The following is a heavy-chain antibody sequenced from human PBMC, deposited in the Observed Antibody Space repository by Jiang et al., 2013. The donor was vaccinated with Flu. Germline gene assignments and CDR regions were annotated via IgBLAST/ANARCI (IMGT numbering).Heavy chain of an antibody. V-gene: IGHV6-1*01. D-gene: IGHD5/OR15-5a*01. CDR2: TYYRSKWSN. CDR3: ARGRVSAFDI. CDR1: GDSLSSSGVA. J-gene: IGHJ3*02. Sequence: QTLSLTCAISGDSLSSSGVAWNWIRQSPSRGLEWLGRTYYRSKWSNDYAVSVKSRITINPDTSKNQFSLQLNSVTPEDTAVYYCARGRVSAFDIWGQGTMVTVSS.